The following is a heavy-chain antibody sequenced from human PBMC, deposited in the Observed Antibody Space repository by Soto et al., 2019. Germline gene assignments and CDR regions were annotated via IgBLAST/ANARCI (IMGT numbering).Heavy chain of an antibody. V-gene: IGHV4-59*01. Sequence: PSETLSLTCTVSGGSISSYYWSWIRQPPGKGLQWIGYIYYSGSTNYNPSLESRVTISVDTSKNQFSLKLSSVTAADTAVYYCATSPYYYYYGMDVWGQGTTVTVSS. CDR2: IYYSGST. CDR3: ATSPYYYYYGMDV. J-gene: IGHJ6*02. CDR1: GGSISSYY.